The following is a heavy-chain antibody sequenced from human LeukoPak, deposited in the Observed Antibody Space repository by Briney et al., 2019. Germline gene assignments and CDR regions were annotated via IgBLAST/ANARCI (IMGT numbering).Heavy chain of an antibody. V-gene: IGHV1-24*01. CDR2: FDPEDGET. CDR3: ASRDYGGNFYLI. CDR1: GYTLTELS. D-gene: IGHD4-23*01. Sequence: ASVNVSCKVSGYTLTELSMHWVRQAPGKGLEWMGGFDPEDGETIYAQKFQGRVTMTEDTSTDTAYMELSSLRSEDTAVYYCASRDYGGNFYLIWGQGTLVTVSS. J-gene: IGHJ4*02.